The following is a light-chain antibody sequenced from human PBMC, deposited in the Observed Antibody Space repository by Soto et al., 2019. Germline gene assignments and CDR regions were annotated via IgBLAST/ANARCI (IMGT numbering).Light chain of an antibody. Sequence: QPPSGPGAPGKRLTIPCTGSISTIGAGYDVHWYLQLPGTAPKLLVYTNNNRPSGVPDRFSGSKSGTSASLAITGLQAEDEADYYFQSYDNRRSAYLFGTWTTVTV. V-gene: IGLV1-40*01. J-gene: IGLJ1*01. CDR1: ISTIGAGYD. CDR3: QSYDNRRSAYL. CDR2: TNN.